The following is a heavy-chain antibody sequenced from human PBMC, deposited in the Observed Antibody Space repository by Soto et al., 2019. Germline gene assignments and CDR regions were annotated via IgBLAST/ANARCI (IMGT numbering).Heavy chain of an antibody. CDR2: INPATGAA. Sequence: QLHLVQSGAVVKKPGASVTVSCSASGYPVTAYYMHWVRQAPGRGLEWMGGINPATGAAKYTQTFQGRVTMTRDTSTSTVFMDLSGRTSEDTAVFYCARGGGVGVAGSAAFDMWGQGTLVTVSS. CDR1: GYPVTAYY. D-gene: IGHD3-3*01. J-gene: IGHJ3*02. V-gene: IGHV1-2*02. CDR3: ARGGGVGVAGSAAFDM.